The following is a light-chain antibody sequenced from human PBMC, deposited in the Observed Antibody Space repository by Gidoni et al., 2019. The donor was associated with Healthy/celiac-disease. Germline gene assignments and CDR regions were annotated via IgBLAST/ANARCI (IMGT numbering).Light chain of an antibody. CDR2: AAS. V-gene: IGKV1-39*01. Sequence: LQMPQSPSSLSASVGDRVTITCRASQSISSYLNWYQQKPGKAPKLLIYAASSLQSGVPSRFSGSGSGTDFTLTISSLQPEDFATYYCQQSYSTPLTFGGXTKVEIK. CDR3: QQSYSTPLT. J-gene: IGKJ4*01. CDR1: QSISSY.